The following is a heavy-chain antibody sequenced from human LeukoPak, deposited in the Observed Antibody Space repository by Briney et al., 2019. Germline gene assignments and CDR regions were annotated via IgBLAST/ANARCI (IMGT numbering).Heavy chain of an antibody. V-gene: IGHV3-11*01. CDR2: ISSGGDTK. CDR3: AREMGGPYGSGPFFDL. Sequence: GGSLRLSCAASGFVLSDYYMSWVRQAPGKGVEWVSYISSGGDTKYYADSVKGRLTISRDNAKNSLYLEMNNLRAEATAVYYCAREMGGPYGSGPFFDLWGQGNMVTVSS. D-gene: IGHD3-10*01. CDR1: GFVLSDYY. J-gene: IGHJ4*02.